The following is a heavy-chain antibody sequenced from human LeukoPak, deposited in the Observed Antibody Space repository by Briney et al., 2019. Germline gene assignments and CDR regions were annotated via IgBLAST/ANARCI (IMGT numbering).Heavy chain of an antibody. CDR1: GGSIRSYY. Sequence: PSEPLSLTCTVSGGSIRSYYWSWIRQPPGKGLEWIGYIFYTGSTNYNPSLKSRVTVSVDTSKNQLSLKLSSVTPADTAVYYCARARVPYKYYFDSWGQGALVTVSS. J-gene: IGHJ4*02. CDR2: IFYTGST. V-gene: IGHV4-59*01. D-gene: IGHD1-14*01. CDR3: ARARVPYKYYFDS.